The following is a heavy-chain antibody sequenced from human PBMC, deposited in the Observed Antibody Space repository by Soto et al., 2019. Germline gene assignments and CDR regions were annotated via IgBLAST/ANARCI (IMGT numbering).Heavy chain of an antibody. CDR1: GGSFSGYY. V-gene: IGHV4-34*01. CDR2: INHSGST. Sequence: SETLSLTCAVYGGSFSGYYWSWIRQPPGKGLEWIGEINHSGSTNYNPSPKSRVTISVDTSKNQFSLKLSSVTAADTAVYYCARERCSSTSCYYDAFDIWGQGTMVTVSS. J-gene: IGHJ3*02. CDR3: ARERCSSTSCYYDAFDI. D-gene: IGHD2-2*01.